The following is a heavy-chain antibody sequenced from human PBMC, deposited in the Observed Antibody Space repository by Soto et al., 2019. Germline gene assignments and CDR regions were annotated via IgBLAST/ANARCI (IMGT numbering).Heavy chain of an antibody. CDR2: IYHSGST. V-gene: IGHV4-30-4*01. CDR3: ASGEQSWYDP. CDR1: GGSMSSDDYY. J-gene: IGHJ5*02. D-gene: IGHD1-26*01. Sequence: SETLSLTCTVSGGSMSSDDYYWSWIRQPPGKGLEWIGYIYHSGSTDYNPSLKSRVTISVDTSKNQFSLKLSSVTAADTAVYDGASGEQSWYDPWGKGTLVTVGS.